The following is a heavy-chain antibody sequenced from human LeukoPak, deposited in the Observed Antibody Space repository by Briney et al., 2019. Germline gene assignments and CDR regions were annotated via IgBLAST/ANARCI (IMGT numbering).Heavy chain of an antibody. Sequence: SETLSLTCGVSGGSVSSTNWWTWIRQPPGKGLEWIGEVHLDGRTNFNPSLKSRLTMSVDLSENHVSLRLSSVTAADTAVYYCARGQRGLPYWGQGTLVTVSS. CDR3: ARGQRGLPY. CDR1: GGSVSSTNW. J-gene: IGHJ4*02. CDR2: VHLDGRT. V-gene: IGHV4-4*02. D-gene: IGHD2-21*01.